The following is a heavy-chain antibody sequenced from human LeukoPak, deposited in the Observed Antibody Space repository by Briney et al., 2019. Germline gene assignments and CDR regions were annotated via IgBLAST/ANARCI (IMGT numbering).Heavy chain of an antibody. Sequence: ASVKVSCEASGYTFSSYAISWVRQAPGQGLEWMGWISTYNGNTNYTQKLQGRVTMTTDTSTSTAYMELRSLRSDDTAVYYCARDQIASPNWELDYWGQGTLVTVSS. CDR2: ISTYNGNT. J-gene: IGHJ4*02. D-gene: IGHD1-1*01. CDR1: GYTFSSYA. V-gene: IGHV1-18*01. CDR3: ARDQIASPNWELDY.